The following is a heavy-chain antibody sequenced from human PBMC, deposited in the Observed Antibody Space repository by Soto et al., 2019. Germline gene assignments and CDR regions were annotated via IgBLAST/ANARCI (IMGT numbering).Heavy chain of an antibody. J-gene: IGHJ5*02. CDR1: GGSISSTNW. CDR3: ARASSGYHP. V-gene: IGHV4-4*02. CDR2: IFHSGST. Sequence: QVQLQESGPGLMNPSGTLSLTCAVSGGSISSTNWWSWVRQPPGKGLEWIGEIFHSGSTNYNPSLKRRVTISVAKSKNQFSLKLNSVTAADTAVYYWARASSGYHPWGQGTLVTVSS. D-gene: IGHD3-22*01.